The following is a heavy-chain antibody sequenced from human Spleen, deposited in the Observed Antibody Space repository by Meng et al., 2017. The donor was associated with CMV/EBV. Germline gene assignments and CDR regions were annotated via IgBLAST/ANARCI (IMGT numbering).Heavy chain of an antibody. CDR2: IYAGGRT. D-gene: IGHD1-26*01. J-gene: IGHJ4*02. CDR3: ARGDSGSSAPLDS. V-gene: IGHV3-53*01. Sequence: GESLKISCAASGFTFSAYWMHWVRQAPGKGLEWVSVIYAGGRTFYADSVKGRFIVSRDDSTNTVFLQVNSLRAEDTAVYFCARGDSGSSAPLDSWGQGTLVTVSS. CDR1: GFTFSAYW.